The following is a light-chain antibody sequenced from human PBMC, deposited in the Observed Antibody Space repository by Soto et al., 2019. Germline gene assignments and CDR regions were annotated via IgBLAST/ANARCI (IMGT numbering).Light chain of an antibody. V-gene: IGKV1-5*03. CDR3: QEYADYLFS. J-gene: IGKJ2*03. Sequence: DIQMTQSPSTLSSSVGDRVTITGRASQSIGSWLAWYQQKPGKAPKLLIYKTSILESGVPSRFSGSGSGTEFTLTISSLQPDDFVTYYCQEYADYLFSFGQGTKLEIK. CDR1: QSIGSW. CDR2: KTS.